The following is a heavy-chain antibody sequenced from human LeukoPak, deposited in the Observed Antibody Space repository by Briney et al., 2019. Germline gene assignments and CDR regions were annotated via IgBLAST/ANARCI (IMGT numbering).Heavy chain of an antibody. Sequence: GESLKISCKGSGYNFASYWIAWVRQMPGKGLEWMGIIHPADSDTRYSPSFQGQVTISADKSISTAYLQWSSLRASDTAMYYCAKYYYDRSAGPFDYWGQGTLVTVSS. V-gene: IGHV5-51*01. CDR1: GYNFASYW. J-gene: IGHJ4*02. CDR3: AKYYYDRSAGPFDY. CDR2: IHPADSDT. D-gene: IGHD3-22*01.